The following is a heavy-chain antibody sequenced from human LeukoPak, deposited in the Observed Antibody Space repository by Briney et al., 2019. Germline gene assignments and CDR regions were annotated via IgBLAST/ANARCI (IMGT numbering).Heavy chain of an antibody. CDR2: IRYDGSNK. Sequence: GGSLRLSCAASGFTFSSYGMHWVRQAPGKGLEWVAFIRYDGSNKYYADSVKGRFTISRDNSKSTLYLQMNSLRAEDTAVYYCAKVLHSYENLVFCNGDCQNWFDSWGQGTLVTVSS. CDR1: GFTFSSYG. D-gene: IGHD2-21*02. V-gene: IGHV3-30*02. CDR3: AKVLHSYENLVFCNGDCQNWFDS. J-gene: IGHJ5*01.